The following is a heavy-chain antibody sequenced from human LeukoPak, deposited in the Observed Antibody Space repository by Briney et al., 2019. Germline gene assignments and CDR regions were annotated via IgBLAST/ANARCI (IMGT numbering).Heavy chain of an antibody. CDR3: ARDSMWDNWNAYDAFDI. Sequence: PGGSLRLSCAASGFTVSSNYMSWVRQAPGKGLEWVSVIYSGGSTYYADSVKGRFTISRDNSKNTLYFQMNSLRAEDTAVYYCARDSMWDNWNAYDAFDIWGQGTMVTVSS. D-gene: IGHD1-20*01. CDR1: GFTVSSNY. V-gene: IGHV3-66*01. J-gene: IGHJ3*02. CDR2: IYSGGST.